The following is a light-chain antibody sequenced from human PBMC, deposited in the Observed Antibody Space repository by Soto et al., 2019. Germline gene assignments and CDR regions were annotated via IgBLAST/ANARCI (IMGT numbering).Light chain of an antibody. J-gene: IGLJ3*02. CDR3: SSFAGSNIWV. CDR1: SSDVGAYYS. V-gene: IGLV2-8*01. CDR2: EVT. Sequence: QSALTQPASVSGSPGQSITISCTGTSSDVGAYYSVSWYQHHPGKAPKLMIHEVTKRPSGVPDRFSGSKSGNTASLTVSGLQAEDEADYYCSSFAGSNIWVFGGGTKLTVL.